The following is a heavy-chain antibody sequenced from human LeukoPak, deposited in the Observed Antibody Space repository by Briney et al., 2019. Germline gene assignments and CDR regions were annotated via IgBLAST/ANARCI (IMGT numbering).Heavy chain of an antibody. CDR1: GYTFTSYD. J-gene: IGHJ5*02. CDR3: ARGGHNWNYGDP. V-gene: IGHV1-8*01. CDR2: MNPNSGNT. Sequence: ASVKVSCKASGYTFTSYDINWVRQATGQGLEWMGWMNPNSGNTGYAQKFQGRVTMTRNTSISTAYMELSSLRSEDTAVYHCARGGHNWNYGDPWGQGTLVTVSS. D-gene: IGHD1-7*01.